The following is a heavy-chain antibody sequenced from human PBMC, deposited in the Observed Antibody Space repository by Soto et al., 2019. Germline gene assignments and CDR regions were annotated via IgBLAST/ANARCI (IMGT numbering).Heavy chain of an antibody. V-gene: IGHV4-59*01. CDR3: ARGRDQLRYFDRSLPIPTEGMDV. CDR2: IYYSGST. J-gene: IGHJ6*02. CDR1: GGSISSYY. D-gene: IGHD3-9*01. Sequence: SETLSLTCTVSGGSISSYYWSWIRQPPGKGLEWIGYIYYSGSTNYNPSLKSRGTISVDTSKNQFSLKLSSVTAADTAVYYCARGRDQLRYFDRSLPIPTEGMDVWGQGTTVTVSS.